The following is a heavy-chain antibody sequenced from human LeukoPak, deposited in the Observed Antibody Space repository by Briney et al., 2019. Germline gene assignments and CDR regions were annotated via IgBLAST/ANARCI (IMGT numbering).Heavy chain of an antibody. V-gene: IGHV1-69*04. D-gene: IGHD3-22*01. J-gene: IGHJ3*02. CDR3: ARVYYDSSGYYHDAFDI. CDR1: GGTFSSYA. Sequence: SVKVSCKASGGTFSSYAISWVRQAPGQGLEWMGRIIPILGIANYAQKFQGGVTITADKSTSTAYMELSSLRSEDTAVYYCARVYYDSSGYYHDAFDIWGQGTMVTVSS. CDR2: IIPILGIA.